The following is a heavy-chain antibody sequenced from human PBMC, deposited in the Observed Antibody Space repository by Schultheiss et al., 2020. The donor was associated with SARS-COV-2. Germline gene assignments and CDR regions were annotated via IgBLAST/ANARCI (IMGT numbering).Heavy chain of an antibody. CDR1: GYTFTSYY. J-gene: IGHJ5*02. Sequence: VKVSCKASGYTFTSYYMHWVRQAPGQGLEWMGIINPSGGSTSYAQKFQGRVTMTRDTSTSTVYMELSSLRSEDTAVYYCTRESLLRAIFIRPFDPWGQGTLVTVSS. D-gene: IGHD3-10*01. CDR2: INPSGGST. V-gene: IGHV1-46*01. CDR3: TRESLLRAIFIRPFDP.